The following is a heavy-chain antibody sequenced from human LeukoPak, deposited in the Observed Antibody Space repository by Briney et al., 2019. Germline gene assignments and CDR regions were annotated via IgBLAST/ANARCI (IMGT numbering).Heavy chain of an antibody. D-gene: IGHD5-12*01. CDR3: ARRQYSGWYYFDY. Sequence: GESLKISCKGSGYTFTSYWIAWVRQMPGKGLEWMGIIYPGDSDTRYSPSSQGQVTISADKSISTAYLQWSSLKASDTAMYYCARRQYSGWYYFDYWGQGTLVTVSS. CDR2: IYPGDSDT. J-gene: IGHJ4*02. CDR1: GYTFTSYW. V-gene: IGHV5-51*01.